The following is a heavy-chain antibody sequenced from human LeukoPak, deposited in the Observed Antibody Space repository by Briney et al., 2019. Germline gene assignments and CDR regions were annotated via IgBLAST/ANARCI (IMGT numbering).Heavy chain of an antibody. Sequence: ASVKVSCKASGYTFTSYYMHWVRQAPGQGLEWMGIINPSGGSTSYAQKFQGRVTMTRDTSTSTVYMELSSLRSEDTAVYYCARSHFYCSGGSCYSFWFGPWGQGTLVTVSS. CDR1: GYTFTSYY. CDR3: ARSHFYCSGGSCYSFWFGP. V-gene: IGHV1-46*01. CDR2: INPSGGST. J-gene: IGHJ5*02. D-gene: IGHD2-15*01.